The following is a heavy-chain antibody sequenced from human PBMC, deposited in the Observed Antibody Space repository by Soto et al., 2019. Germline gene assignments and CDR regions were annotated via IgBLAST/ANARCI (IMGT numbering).Heavy chain of an antibody. J-gene: IGHJ3*02. D-gene: IGHD3-22*01. V-gene: IGHV3-15*01. CDR3: TTDVNYYDSSGYQAAAFDI. Sequence: GGSLRLSCAASGFTFSNAWMSWVRQAPGKGLEWVGRIKSKTDGGTTDYAAPVKGRFTISRDDSKNTLYLQMNSLKTDDTAVYYCTTDVNYYDSSGYQAAAFDIWGQGTMVTVSS. CDR2: IKSKTDGGTT. CDR1: GFTFSNAW.